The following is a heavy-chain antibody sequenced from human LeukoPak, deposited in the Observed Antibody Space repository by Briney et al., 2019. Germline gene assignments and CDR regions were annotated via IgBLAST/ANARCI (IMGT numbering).Heavy chain of an antibody. Sequence: SETLSLTCTVSGASISSGAYYWSWVRQPAGRGLEWIGRIYTSGSTNYNPSLKSRVTISLDTSQNQLSFRLTSVTAADTAMYYCTREGCDNGDYWGQGALVTVSS. J-gene: IGHJ4*02. CDR3: TREGCDNGDY. D-gene: IGHD2-21*02. CDR1: GASISSGAYY. CDR2: IYTSGST. V-gene: IGHV4-61*02.